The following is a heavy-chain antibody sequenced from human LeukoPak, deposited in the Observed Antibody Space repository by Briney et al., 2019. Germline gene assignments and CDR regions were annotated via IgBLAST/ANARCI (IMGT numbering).Heavy chain of an antibody. J-gene: IGHJ4*02. CDR1: GFTFSSYS. V-gene: IGHV3-21*01. CDR2: ISSSSYI. CDR3: ARGRVDQGPSSY. Sequence: GGFLRLSCAASGFTFSSYSMNWVRQAPGKGLEWVSSISSSSYIYYADSLKGRFTISRDSAKNSLYLQMNSLRAEDTAVYYCARGRVDQGPSSYWGQGTLVTVSS.